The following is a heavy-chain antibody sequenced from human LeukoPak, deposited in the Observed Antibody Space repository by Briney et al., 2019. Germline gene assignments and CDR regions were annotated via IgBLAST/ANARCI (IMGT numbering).Heavy chain of an antibody. CDR2: ISSSGSIK. V-gene: IGHV3-48*03. D-gene: IGHD6-19*01. CDR1: GFAFNSYE. CDR3: ARARYTSGWETLDY. J-gene: IGHJ4*02. Sequence: AGGSLRFSCIASGFAFNSYEMNWVRQAPGKGLEWVSYISSSGSIKHYADSVKGRFTISRDNAKNSLYLQMNSLRAEDTAVYYCARARYTSGWETLDYWGQGTLVTVSS.